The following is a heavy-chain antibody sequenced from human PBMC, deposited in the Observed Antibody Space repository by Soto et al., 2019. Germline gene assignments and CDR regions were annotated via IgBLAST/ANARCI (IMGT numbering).Heavy chain of an antibody. J-gene: IGHJ5*02. CDR2: INHSGST. CDR3: AKTMAMVRGVKGWFDP. D-gene: IGHD3-10*01. Sequence: QVQLQQWGAGLLKPSETLSLTCAVYGGSFSGYYWSWIRQPPGKGLEWIGEINHSGSTTYNPSLKSRVHISVDTSKNQFSLKLSSVTAADTAVYYCAKTMAMVRGVKGWFDPWGQGTLVTVSS. V-gene: IGHV4-34*01. CDR1: GGSFSGYY.